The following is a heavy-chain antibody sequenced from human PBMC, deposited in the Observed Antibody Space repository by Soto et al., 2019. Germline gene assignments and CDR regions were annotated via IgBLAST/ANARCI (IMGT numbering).Heavy chain of an antibody. CDR2: VRDRANGGTT. CDR3: TRGPMPGYPAYY. CDR1: GFRFGDYV. J-gene: IGHJ4*02. D-gene: IGHD3-16*02. V-gene: IGHV3-49*03. Sequence: EVQLMESGGGLAQPGRSLRLSCATAGFRFGDYVMNWFRQAPGKGREWVGFVRDRANGGTTEYAASVKDRFLISRDDSKATTYLQMNTLKSDDTAVYFCTRGPMPGYPAYYWGQGTLVVVSS.